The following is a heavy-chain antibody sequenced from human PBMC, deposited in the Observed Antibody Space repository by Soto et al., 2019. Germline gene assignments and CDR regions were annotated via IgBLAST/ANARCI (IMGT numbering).Heavy chain of an antibody. D-gene: IGHD6-6*01. CDR2: IHSGGNT. V-gene: IGHV3-53*01. CDR1: GFTVSSNY. J-gene: IGHJ6*02. Sequence: GGSLRLSCAASGFTVSSNYMSWVRQAPGKGLEWVSVIHSGGNTYYADSVKGRFTISRDNSKNTLYLQMNSLRAEDTAVYYCARERTARPYYYYGMDVWGQGTTVTVSS. CDR3: ARERTARPYYYYGMDV.